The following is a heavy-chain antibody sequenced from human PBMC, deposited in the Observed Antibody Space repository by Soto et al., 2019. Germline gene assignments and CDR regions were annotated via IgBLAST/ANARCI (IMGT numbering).Heavy chain of an antibody. Sequence: ESLKISCKGSGYSFASYWLGWVRQMPGTDLEWMGIIYPGDSDTRYSPSFQGQVTISADKSLSTAYLQWTSLKASDTALYYCARTRSFTLGFYYDGMDVWGQGTTVTVSS. J-gene: IGHJ6*02. CDR3: ARTRSFTLGFYYDGMDV. D-gene: IGHD6-6*01. CDR1: GYSFASYW. CDR2: IYPGDSDT. V-gene: IGHV5-51*01.